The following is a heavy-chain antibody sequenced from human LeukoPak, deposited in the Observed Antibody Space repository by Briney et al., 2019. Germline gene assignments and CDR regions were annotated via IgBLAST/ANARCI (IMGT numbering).Heavy chain of an antibody. V-gene: IGHV4-30-4*01. Sequence: SETLSLTCTVSGGSITSGDCYWSWIRQPPGKGLEWIGYIYYRGNTYYSPSLKGRVTISVDTSKNQFSLKLSSVTAADTAVYYCARISSVARDYYYGMDVWGQGTTVTVSS. CDR3: ARISSVARDYYYGMDV. J-gene: IGHJ6*02. CDR2: IYYRGNT. CDR1: GGSITSGDCY.